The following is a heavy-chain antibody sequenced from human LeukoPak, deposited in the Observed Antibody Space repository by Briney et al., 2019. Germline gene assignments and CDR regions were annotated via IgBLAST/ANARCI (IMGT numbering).Heavy chain of an antibody. D-gene: IGHD3-10*01. CDR3: AGITMVRGVIIRPNWFDP. J-gene: IGHJ5*02. V-gene: IGHV3-7*03. Sequence: GGSLRLSCAASGFTFSSYWMSWVRQAPGKGLEWVANIKQDGSEKYYVDSVKGRFTISRDNSKNTLYLQMNSLRAEDTAVYYCAGITMVRGVIIRPNWFDPWGQGTLVTVSS. CDR1: GFTFSSYW. CDR2: IKQDGSEK.